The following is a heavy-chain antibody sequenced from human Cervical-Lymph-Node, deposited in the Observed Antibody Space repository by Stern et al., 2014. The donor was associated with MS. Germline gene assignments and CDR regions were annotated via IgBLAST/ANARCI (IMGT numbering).Heavy chain of an antibody. CDR3: ARSWGVSPNYDS. J-gene: IGHJ4*02. Sequence: QLQLQESGPRLVKPSETLSLTCTVSGGSVNTNYWSWIRQPPGRGLEWIGYSYHSGSTNYNPSLKSRATISVDTSKNQFSLKLTSVTAADTAVYYCARSWGVSPNYDSWGQGTLVTVSS. CDR2: SYHSGST. D-gene: IGHD3-10*01. CDR1: GGSVNTNY. V-gene: IGHV4-59*02.